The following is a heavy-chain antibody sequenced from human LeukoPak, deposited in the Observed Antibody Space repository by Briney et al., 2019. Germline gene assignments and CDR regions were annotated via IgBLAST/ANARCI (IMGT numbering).Heavy chain of an antibody. V-gene: IGHV4-34*01. CDR3: ARGRKGILNWFDP. CDR2: INHSGST. CDR1: GGSFSGYY. J-gene: IGHJ5*02. Sequence: SETLSLTCAVYGGSFSGYYWSWIRQPPGKGLEWIGEINHSGSTNYNPSLKSRVTTSVDTSKNQFSLKLSSVTAADTAVYYCARGRKGILNWFDPWGQGTLVTVSS. D-gene: IGHD3-10*01.